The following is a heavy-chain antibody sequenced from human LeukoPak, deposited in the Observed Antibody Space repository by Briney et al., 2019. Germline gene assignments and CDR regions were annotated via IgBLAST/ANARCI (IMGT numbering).Heavy chain of an antibody. J-gene: IGHJ4*02. CDR1: GSNFGSHW. CDR2: IKQDGSEK. CDR3: ARLRVRPSQMTTVSTFDN. D-gene: IGHD4-17*01. V-gene: IGHV3-7*01. Sequence: GGSLRLSCAASGSNFGSHWMTWVRQAPGKGLEWVANIKQDGSEKYYVDSVKGRFTISRDNAKNSLYLQMNSLRVEDTAVYYCARLRVRPSQMTTVSTFDNWGQGTLVTVSS.